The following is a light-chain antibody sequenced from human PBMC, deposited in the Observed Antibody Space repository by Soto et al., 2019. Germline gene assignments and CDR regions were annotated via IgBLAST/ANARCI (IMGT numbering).Light chain of an antibody. V-gene: IGKV3-20*01. CDR1: QSVSSSY. J-gene: IGKJ5*01. CDR3: KQYGSSPIT. CDR2: GAS. Sequence: EIVLTQSPGTLSLSPGERATLSCRASQSVSSSYLAWYHQKPGQAPRLLIYGASIRATGIPDRFSGSGSGTDFTLTISRLEPEDSAVYYCKQYGSSPITFGQGTRLEIK.